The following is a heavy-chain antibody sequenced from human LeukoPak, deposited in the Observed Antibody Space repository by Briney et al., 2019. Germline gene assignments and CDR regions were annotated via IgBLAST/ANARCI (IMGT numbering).Heavy chain of an antibody. J-gene: IGHJ4*02. V-gene: IGHV4-39*01. CDR2: IYYSGNT. CDR3: ARHRSGWLQSSFDY. D-gene: IGHD5-24*01. CDR1: GDSISTSNSY. Sequence: KSSETLSLTCTVSGDSISTSNSYWGWIRQPPGKGLEWIGSIYYSGNTYYNASLKSRVTISVDTSKNQFSLKLSSVTAADTAVYYCARHRSGWLQSSFDYWGQGTLVTVSS.